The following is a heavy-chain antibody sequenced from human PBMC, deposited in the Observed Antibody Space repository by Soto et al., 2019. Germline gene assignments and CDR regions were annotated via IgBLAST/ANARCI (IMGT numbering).Heavy chain of an antibody. D-gene: IGHD1-1*01. V-gene: IGHV3-30-3*01. Sequence: GGSLRLSCAASGFTFSSYAMHWVRQAPGKGLEWVAVISYDGSNKYYADSVKGRFTISRDNSKNTLYLQMNSLRAEDTAVYYCARVRSSSGTTAGDYFDYWGQGTLVTVSS. CDR3: ARVRSSSGTTAGDYFDY. CDR1: GFTFSSYA. CDR2: ISYDGSNK. J-gene: IGHJ4*02.